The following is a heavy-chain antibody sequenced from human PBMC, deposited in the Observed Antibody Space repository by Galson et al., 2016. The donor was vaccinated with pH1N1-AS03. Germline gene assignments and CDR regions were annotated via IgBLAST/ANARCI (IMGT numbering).Heavy chain of an antibody. D-gene: IGHD3-10*01. V-gene: IGHV3-53*01. J-gene: IGHJ1*01. CDR3: VKLKGWYGEGYFQH. CDR2: IYSGGTT. CDR1: GFTVSSNY. Sequence: SLRLSCAASGFTVSSNYMSWVRQAPGKGLEWVSVIYSGGTTFYADSVKGRFTISRDSSKNTLYLQMNSLGVEDTAVYYCVKLKGWYGEGYFQHWGLGTLVTVSS.